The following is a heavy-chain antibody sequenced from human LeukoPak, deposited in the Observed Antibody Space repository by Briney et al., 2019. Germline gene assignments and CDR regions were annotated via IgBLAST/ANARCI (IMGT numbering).Heavy chain of an antibody. D-gene: IGHD3-22*01. V-gene: IGHV4-34*01. CDR2: INHSGST. CDR1: GGSFSGYY. J-gene: IGHJ4*02. Sequence: PSETLSLTCAVYGGSFSGYYWSWIRQPPGKGLEWIGEINHSGSTNYNPSLKSRVTISVDTSKNQFSLKLSSVTAADTAVYYCARMVAVYYDSSGLYYFDYWGQGTLVTVSS. CDR3: ARMVAVYYDSSGLYYFDY.